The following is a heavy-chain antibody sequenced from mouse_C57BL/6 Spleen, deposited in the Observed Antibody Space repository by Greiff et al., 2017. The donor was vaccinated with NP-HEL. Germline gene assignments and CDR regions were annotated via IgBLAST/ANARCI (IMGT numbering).Heavy chain of an antibody. V-gene: IGHV1-64*01. J-gene: IGHJ1*03. CDR2: IHPNSGST. Sequence: QVQLQQPGAELVKPGASVKLSCKASGYTFTSYWMHWVKQRPGQGLEWIGMIHPNSGSTNYNEKFKSKATLTVDKSSSTAYMQLSSLTSEDSAVDYCARGDYYGSSLGGYFDGWGTAATVTVSS. D-gene: IGHD1-1*01. CDR1: GYTFTSYW. CDR3: ARGDYYGSSLGGYFDG.